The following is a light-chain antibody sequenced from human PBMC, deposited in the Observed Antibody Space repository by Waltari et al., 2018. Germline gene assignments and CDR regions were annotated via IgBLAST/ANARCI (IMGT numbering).Light chain of an antibody. Sequence: DIVMTQSPDSLAVSLGERATINCKSSQSVLYSSNNKNHLAWYQPKPGQPPTLLVYWASTRESGVPDRFSGSGSGTDFTLTISSLQAEDVAVYYCQQYYSLPWTFGQGTKVEIK. CDR2: WAS. V-gene: IGKV4-1*01. J-gene: IGKJ1*01. CDR3: QQYYSLPWT. CDR1: QSVLYSSNNKNH.